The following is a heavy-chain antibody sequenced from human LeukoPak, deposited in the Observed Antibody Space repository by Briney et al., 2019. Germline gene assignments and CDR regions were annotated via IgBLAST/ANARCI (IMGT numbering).Heavy chain of an antibody. CDR1: RGSFSGYY. CDR2: INHSGST. CDR3: ARSVGLDFWSGYTYFFDY. V-gene: IGHV4-34*01. D-gene: IGHD3-3*01. Sequence: SETLSLTCAVYRGSFSGYYWSWIRQPPGKGLEWIGEINHSGSTNYNPSLKSRVTISVDTSKNQFSLKLNSVTAADTAVYYCARSVGLDFWSGYTYFFDYWGQGTLVTVSS. J-gene: IGHJ4*02.